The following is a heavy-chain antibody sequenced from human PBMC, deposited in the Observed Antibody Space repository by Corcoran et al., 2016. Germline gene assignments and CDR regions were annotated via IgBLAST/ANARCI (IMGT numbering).Heavy chain of an antibody. CDR2: INGGNGNT. V-gene: IGHV1-3*01. J-gene: IGHJ4*02. CDR3: ARGNYCDY. Sequence: QVQLVQSGAEVKEPGASVKVSCKASGYTFTTYAIHWVRQAPGQRLEWMGWINGGNGNTKYEQKFQGRVTITRDSSASTAYMELSTLRSEDTAVYYCARGNYCDYWGQGTLVTVSS. CDR1: GYTFTTYA.